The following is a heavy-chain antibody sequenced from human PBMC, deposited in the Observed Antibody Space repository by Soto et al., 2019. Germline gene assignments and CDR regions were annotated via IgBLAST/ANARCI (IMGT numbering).Heavy chain of an antibody. CDR3: VRDGTKTLRDWFDP. D-gene: IGHD1-1*01. CDR1: GASISGFY. J-gene: IGHJ5*02. V-gene: IGHV4-4*07. CDR2: IYATGTT. Sequence: LSLTCTVSGASISGFYWSWIRKSAGKGLEWIGRIYATGTTDYNPSLKSRVMMSVDTSKKQSSLKLRSVTAADTAVYYCVRDGTKTLRDWFDPWGQGISVTVSS.